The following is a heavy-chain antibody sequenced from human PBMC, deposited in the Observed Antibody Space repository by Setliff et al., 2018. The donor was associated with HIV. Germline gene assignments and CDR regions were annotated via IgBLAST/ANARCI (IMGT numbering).Heavy chain of an antibody. J-gene: IGHJ6*02. CDR1: GGSISSDNYY. V-gene: IGHV4-61*02. Sequence: PSETLSLTCTVSGGSISSDNYYWSWIRQPAEKGLEWVGRMYTSGSTNYNPSLKRRVTISVDTSKRQFSLKLSSVTAADTAVYYCAREERKAPAGSGYYYYGMDVWGQGTMVTVSS. CDR2: MYTSGST. CDR3: AREERKAPAGSGYYYYGMDV. D-gene: IGHD6-13*01.